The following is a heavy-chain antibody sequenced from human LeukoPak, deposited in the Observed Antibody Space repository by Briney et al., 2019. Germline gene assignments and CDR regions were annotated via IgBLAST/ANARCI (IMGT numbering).Heavy chain of an antibody. V-gene: IGHV1-18*01. CDR3: ARDQDQLGYCSSTSCSTFDY. D-gene: IGHD2-2*02. J-gene: IGHJ4*02. CDR2: ISAYNGNT. Sequence: ASVKVSCKASGYTFTSYGISWVRQAPGQGLEWMGWISAYNGNTNYAQKLQGRVTMTTDTSTSTAYMELRSLRSDDTAVYYCARDQDQLGYCSSTSCSTFDYWGQGTLVTVSS. CDR1: GYTFTSYG.